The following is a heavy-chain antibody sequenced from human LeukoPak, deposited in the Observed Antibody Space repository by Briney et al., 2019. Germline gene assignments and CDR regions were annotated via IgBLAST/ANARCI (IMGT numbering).Heavy chain of an antibody. CDR2: IYSSVST. D-gene: IGHD3-22*01. Sequence: SETLSLTCAVSGGSISSYYWTWIRQPPGKGLEWIGYIYSSVSTYYNPSLNSRVTIWFDTSKNQISLKLSSVTAADTAVYYRASLDYDSSGGDYWGQGTLVTVSS. J-gene: IGHJ4*02. CDR3: ASLDYDSSGGDY. CDR1: GGSISSYY. V-gene: IGHV4-59*01.